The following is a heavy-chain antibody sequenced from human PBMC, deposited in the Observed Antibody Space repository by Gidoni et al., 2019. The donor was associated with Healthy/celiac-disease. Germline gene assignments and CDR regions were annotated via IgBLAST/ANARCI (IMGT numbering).Heavy chain of an antibody. D-gene: IGHD3-22*01. CDR2: FDPEDGET. V-gene: IGHV1-24*01. J-gene: IGHJ4*02. CDR1: GYTLTELS. Sequence: QVQLVQSGAEVKKPGASVKVSCKVSGYTLTELSMHWVRQAPGKGLEWMGGFDPEDGETIYAQKFQGRVTMTEDTSTDTAYMELSSLRSEDTAVYYCATRTYYYDSSGYKIYYYFDYWGQGTLVTVSS. CDR3: ATRTYYYDSSGYKIYYYFDY.